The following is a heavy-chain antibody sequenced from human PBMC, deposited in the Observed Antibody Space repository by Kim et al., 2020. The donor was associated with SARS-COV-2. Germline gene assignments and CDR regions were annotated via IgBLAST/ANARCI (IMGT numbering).Heavy chain of an antibody. CDR3: AREGGYYDSSGSYDY. V-gene: IGHV4-59*13. Sequence: SETLSLTCTVSGGSISSYYWSWIRQPPGKGLEWIGYIYYSGSTNYHPSLKSRVTISVDTSKNQFSLKLSSVTAADTAVYYCAREGGYYDSSGSYDYWGQGTLVTVSS. D-gene: IGHD3-22*01. J-gene: IGHJ4*02. CDR1: GGSISSYY. CDR2: IYYSGST.